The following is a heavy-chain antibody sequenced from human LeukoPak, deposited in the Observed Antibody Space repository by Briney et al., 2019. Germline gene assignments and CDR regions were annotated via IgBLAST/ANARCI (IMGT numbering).Heavy chain of an antibody. CDR1: GYTFTGYY. CDR2: INPNSGGT. Sequence: ASVKVSCKASGYTFTGYYMHRVRQAPGQGLEWMGWINPNSGGTNYAQKFQGRVTMTRDTSISTAYMELSRLRSDDTAVYYCARGRGGTVTTNLNWFDPWGQGTLVTVSS. D-gene: IGHD4-17*01. CDR3: ARGRGGTVTTNLNWFDP. V-gene: IGHV1-2*02. J-gene: IGHJ5*02.